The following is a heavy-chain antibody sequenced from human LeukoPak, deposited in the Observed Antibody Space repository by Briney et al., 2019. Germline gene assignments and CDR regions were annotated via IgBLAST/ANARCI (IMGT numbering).Heavy chain of an antibody. CDR3: ARGKSGMAYFDY. D-gene: IGHD5-18*01. CDR1: GFTFSIYS. J-gene: IGHJ4*02. CDR2: ITSSSTV. Sequence: GGSLRLSCAASGFTFSIYSMNWVRQAPGKGLEWLSYITSSSTVQYADSVKGRFTISRDKAKNSLYLQMNSLRSEDTAVYYCARGKSGMAYFDYWGQGTLVTVSS. V-gene: IGHV3-48*01.